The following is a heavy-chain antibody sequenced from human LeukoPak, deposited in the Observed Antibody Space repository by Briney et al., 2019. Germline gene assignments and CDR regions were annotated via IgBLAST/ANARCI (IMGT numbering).Heavy chain of an antibody. CDR1: GYTFTGYY. J-gene: IGHJ6*03. CDR3: AFSSYYLQGNYYYMDV. Sequence: ASVKVSRKASGYTFTGYYMHWVRQAPGQGLEWMGWVNPNSGGTNYAQKFQGRVTMTTDTSTSTVYMELRSLRSDDTAVYYCAFSSYYLQGNYYYMDVWGKGTTVTVSS. CDR2: VNPNSGGT. V-gene: IGHV1-2*02. D-gene: IGHD1-26*01.